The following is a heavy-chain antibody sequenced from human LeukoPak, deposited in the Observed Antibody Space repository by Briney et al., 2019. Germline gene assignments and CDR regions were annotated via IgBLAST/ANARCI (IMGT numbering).Heavy chain of an antibody. CDR3: AREGSTTDAFDI. V-gene: IGHV1-69*05. J-gene: IGHJ3*02. CDR1: AGTFSSYA. Sequence: SVKVSCKASAGTFSSYAISWVRQAPGQGLEWMGGIIPIFGTANYAQKFQGRVTITTDESTSTAYMELSSLRSEDTAVYYCAREGSTTDAFDIWGQGTMVTVSS. CDR2: IIPIFGTA. D-gene: IGHD4-11*01.